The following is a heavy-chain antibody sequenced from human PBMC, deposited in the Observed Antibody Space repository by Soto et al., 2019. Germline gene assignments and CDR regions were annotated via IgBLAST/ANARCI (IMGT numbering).Heavy chain of an antibody. CDR1: GGSISSYY. D-gene: IGHD3-10*01. V-gene: IGHV4-59*01. CDR2: IYYSGST. J-gene: IGHJ6*02. CDR3: ARWKTTMVRDYYYGMDV. Sequence: SETLSLTCTVSGGSISSYYWSWIRQPPGKGLEWIGYIYYSGSTNYNPSLKSRVTISVDTSKNQFSLKLSSVTAADTAVYYCARWKTTMVRDYYYGMDVWGQGTTVTVS.